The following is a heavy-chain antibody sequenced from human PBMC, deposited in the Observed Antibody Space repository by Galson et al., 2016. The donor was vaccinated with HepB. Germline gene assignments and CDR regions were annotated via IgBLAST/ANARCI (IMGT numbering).Heavy chain of an antibody. D-gene: IGHD2-21*02. CDR1: GFTFSLYS. CDR3: SRDPYCGGDCNSPRDFDL. Sequence: SLRLSCAASGFTFSLYSMYWVRQAPGKGLDWVSYISTGGTTIYYADSVKGRFTISRDNAKNLLYLQMNSLRVEDTAVYYCSRDPYCGGDCNSPRDFDLWGRRTLVTVSS. CDR2: ISTGGTTI. V-gene: IGHV3-48*04. J-gene: IGHJ2*01.